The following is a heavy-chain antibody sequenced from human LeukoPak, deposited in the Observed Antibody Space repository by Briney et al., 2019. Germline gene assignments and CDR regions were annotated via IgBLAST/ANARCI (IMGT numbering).Heavy chain of an antibody. CDR3: ARDKSDLVGATTLDY. CDR2: INPNSGGT. Sequence: GASVKVSFKASGYTFTGYYIHWVRQAPGQGLEWMGWINPNSGGTNYAQKFQGGVTMTRDTSLSTVYMELSRMRSDDTAVYYCARDKSDLVGATTLDYWGQGTLVSVSS. CDR1: GYTFTGYY. J-gene: IGHJ4*02. D-gene: IGHD1-26*01. V-gene: IGHV1-2*02.